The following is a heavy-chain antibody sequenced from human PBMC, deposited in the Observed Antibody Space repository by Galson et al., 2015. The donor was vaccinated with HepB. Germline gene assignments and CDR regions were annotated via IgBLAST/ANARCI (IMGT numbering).Heavy chain of an antibody. CDR3: ARWDCSSTSCRLDY. D-gene: IGHD2-2*01. Sequence: CAISGDSVSSHSAAWNWIRQSPSRGLEWLGRTYYRSKWYNDYAVSVRSRITINPDTSKNQFSLQLNSVTPEDTAVYYCARWDCSSTSCRLDYWGQGTLVTVSS. CDR2: TYYRSKWYN. V-gene: IGHV6-1*01. J-gene: IGHJ4*02. CDR1: GDSVSSHSAA.